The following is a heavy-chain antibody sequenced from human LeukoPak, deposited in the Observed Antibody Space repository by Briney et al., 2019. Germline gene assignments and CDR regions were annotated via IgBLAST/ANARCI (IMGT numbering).Heavy chain of an antibody. CDR3: ATFDAAARRAGDPGYYYYYMDV. V-gene: IGHV1-24*01. Sequence: ASVKVSCKASGYTFTGHYMHWVRQAPGKGLEWMGGFDPEDGETIYAQKFQGRVTMTEDTSTDTAYMELSSLRSEDTAVYYCATFDAAARRAGDPGYYYYYMDVWGKGTTVTVSS. CDR1: GYTFTGHY. D-gene: IGHD6-6*01. J-gene: IGHJ6*03. CDR2: FDPEDGET.